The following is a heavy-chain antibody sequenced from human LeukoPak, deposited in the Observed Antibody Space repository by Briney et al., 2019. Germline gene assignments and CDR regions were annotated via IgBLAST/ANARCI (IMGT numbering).Heavy chain of an antibody. J-gene: IGHJ5*02. V-gene: IGHV4-39*01. CDR1: GGSISSSPYY. Sequence: PSETLSLTCTVSGGSISSSPYYWAWIRRPPGKGPEWIGSIHSTGTSGSTYSNPSLKSRLSISVDTSKNQLSLKVSSVTAADTAMYYCARHDHGDIGEPNWFDPWGQGALVTVSS. CDR2: IHSTGTSGST. CDR3: ARHDHGDIGEPNWFDP. D-gene: IGHD4-17*01.